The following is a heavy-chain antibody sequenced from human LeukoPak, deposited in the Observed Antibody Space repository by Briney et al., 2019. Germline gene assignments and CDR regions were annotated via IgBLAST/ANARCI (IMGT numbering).Heavy chain of an antibody. V-gene: IGHV4-59*11. Sequence: PSETLSLTCTVSGGSISSHYWSWIRQPPGEGLEWIGYIYYSGSTNYNPSLKRRVTISVDTSKNQFSLKLSSVTAADTAVYYCARAERARYYYYMDVWGKGTTVTVSS. D-gene: IGHD5-24*01. CDR2: IYYSGST. CDR1: GGSISSHY. CDR3: ARAERARYYYYMDV. J-gene: IGHJ6*03.